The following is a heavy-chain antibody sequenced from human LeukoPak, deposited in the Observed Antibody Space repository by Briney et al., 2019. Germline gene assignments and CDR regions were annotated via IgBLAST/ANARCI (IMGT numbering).Heavy chain of an antibody. J-gene: IGHJ4*02. V-gene: IGHV4-34*01. D-gene: IGHD1-26*01. CDR3: ARVPSLMVGATRPFDY. Sequence: PSETLSLTCAVYGGSFSGYYWSWIRQPPGKGLEWIGEINHSGSTNYNPSLKSRVTISVDTSKNQFSLKLSSVTAADTAVYYCARVPSLMVGATRPFDYWGQGTLVTVSS. CDR2: INHSGST. CDR1: GGSFSGYY.